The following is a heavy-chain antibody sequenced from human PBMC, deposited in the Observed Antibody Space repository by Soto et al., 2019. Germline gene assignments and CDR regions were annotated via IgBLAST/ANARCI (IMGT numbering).Heavy chain of an antibody. Sequence: QVPLVQSGAEVKKPGASVKVSCKASGYTFTSYGISWVRQAPGQGLEWMGWISAYNGNTNYAQKLQGRVTMTTDTSTSTAYMELRSLRSHDTAGYYCAREASDYDILTGYFSYYFDYWGQGTLVTVSS. CDR3: AREASDYDILTGYFSYYFDY. CDR1: GYTFTSYG. D-gene: IGHD3-9*01. CDR2: ISAYNGNT. V-gene: IGHV1-18*01. J-gene: IGHJ4*02.